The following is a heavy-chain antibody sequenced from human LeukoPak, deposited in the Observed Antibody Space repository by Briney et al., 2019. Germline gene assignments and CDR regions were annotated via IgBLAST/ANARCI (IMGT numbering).Heavy chain of an antibody. CDR1: GGSISSGGYS. V-gene: IGHV4-30-2*01. J-gene: IGHJ4*02. D-gene: IGHD4-17*01. CDR2: IYHSGST. CDR3: ARARPDYRDYVSRGYFDY. Sequence: SETLSLTCAVSGGSISSGGYSWSWIRQPPGKGLEWIGYIYHSGSTYYNPSLKSRVTISVDRSKNQFSLKLSSVTAADTAVYYCARARPDYRDYVSRGYFDYWGQGTLVTVSS.